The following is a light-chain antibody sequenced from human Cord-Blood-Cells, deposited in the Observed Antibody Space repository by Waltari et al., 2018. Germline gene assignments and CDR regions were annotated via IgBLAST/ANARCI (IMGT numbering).Light chain of an antibody. Sequence: DIQLTQSPSSLSASVADRVTITCRASQSISSYLNWYQQKPGQAPKLLIYAASSLQSGVPSRFSGSGSGTDFTLTISNLQPEDFATYYCQQSYSTPLTFGGGTKVEIK. V-gene: IGKV1-39*01. CDR2: AAS. J-gene: IGKJ4*01. CDR3: QQSYSTPLT. CDR1: QSISSY.